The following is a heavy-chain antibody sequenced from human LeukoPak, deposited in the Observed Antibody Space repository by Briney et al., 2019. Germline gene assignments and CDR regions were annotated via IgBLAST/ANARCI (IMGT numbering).Heavy chain of an antibody. CDR2: IYSGGST. Sequence: GGSLRLSCAASGFAVSSNYMSWVRQAPGKGLEWVSVIYSGGSTYYADSVKGRFTISGDNSKNTLYLQMNSLRAEDTAVYYCARGVGSGSRLRAGDYWGQGATVTVSS. CDR1: GFAVSSNY. J-gene: IGHJ4*02. CDR3: ARGVGSGSRLRAGDY. D-gene: IGHD1-26*01. V-gene: IGHV3-53*01.